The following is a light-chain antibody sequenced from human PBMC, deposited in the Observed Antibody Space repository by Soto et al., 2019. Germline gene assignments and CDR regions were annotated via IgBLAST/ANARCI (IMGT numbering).Light chain of an antibody. CDR3: SSYTSSSTLAV. V-gene: IGLV2-14*01. J-gene: IGLJ7*01. Sequence: QSALTQPASVSGSPGQSITISCTGTSSDVGGYNYVSWYQQHPGKAPKLMIYDVSNRPSGVSNRFSGSKSGNTASLTFSGLQAEDEADYYCSSYTSSSTLAVFGGGTQLTVL. CDR1: SSDVGGYNY. CDR2: DVS.